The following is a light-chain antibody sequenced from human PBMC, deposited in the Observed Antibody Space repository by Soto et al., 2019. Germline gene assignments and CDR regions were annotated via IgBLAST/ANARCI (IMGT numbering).Light chain of an antibody. V-gene: IGKV3-20*01. CDR1: QSVSSSY. CDR2: GAS. Sequence: EIVLTQSPRTRSLSPVERATLSFRASQSVSSSYLAWYQQKPGQAPRLLIYGASSRATGIPDRFSGSGSGTDFTLTISRLEPEDFAVYYCQQYGSSRTFGQGTKVDI. CDR3: QQYGSSRT. J-gene: IGKJ1*01.